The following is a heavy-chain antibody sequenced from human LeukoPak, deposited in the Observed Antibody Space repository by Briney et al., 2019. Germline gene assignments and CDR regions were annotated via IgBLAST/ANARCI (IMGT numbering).Heavy chain of an antibody. CDR3: ARPGGYAFDI. D-gene: IGHD3-10*01. CDR1: GFIFSTYA. J-gene: IGHJ3*02. V-gene: IGHV3-30*04. CDR2: ITYDGSDT. Sequence: GTSLRLSCAASGFIFSTYAFHWVRQAPGKGPEWMAFITYDGSDTYFADSVKGRFTLSRDNSKNALYLQMNSLRTADTAVYYCARPGGYAFDIWGQGTMVTVSS.